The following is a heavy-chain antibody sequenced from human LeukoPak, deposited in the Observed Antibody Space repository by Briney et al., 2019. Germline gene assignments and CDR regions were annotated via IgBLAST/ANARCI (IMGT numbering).Heavy chain of an antibody. V-gene: IGHV3-23*01. J-gene: IGHJ6*03. CDR1: GFTFSSYA. D-gene: IGHD2-15*01. CDR3: AKGQGVAASYYYMDV. CDR2: ISGSGGST. Sequence: GSLRLSCAASGFTFSSYAMSWVRQAPGKRLKWVSAISGSGGSTYYADSVKGRFTISRDNSKNTLYLQMNSLRAEDTAVYYCAKGQGVAASYYYMDVWGKGTTVTVSS.